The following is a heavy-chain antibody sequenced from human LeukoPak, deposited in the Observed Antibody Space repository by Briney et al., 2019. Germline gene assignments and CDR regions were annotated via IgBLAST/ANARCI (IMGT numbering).Heavy chain of an antibody. J-gene: IGHJ4*02. CDR3: ATDKDAASSFDY. CDR2: FGPEDGET. Sequence: GASVKVSCKVSGYTPTELSMHWVRQAPGKGLEWMGGFGPEDGETIYAQKFQGRVTMTEDTSTDTAYMELSSLRSEDTAVYYCATDKDAASSFDYWGQGTLVTVSS. CDR1: GYTPTELS. D-gene: IGHD5-18*01. V-gene: IGHV1-24*01.